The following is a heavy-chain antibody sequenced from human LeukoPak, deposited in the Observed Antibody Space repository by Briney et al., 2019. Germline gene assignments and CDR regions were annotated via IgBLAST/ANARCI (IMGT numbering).Heavy chain of an antibody. D-gene: IGHD5-12*01. Sequence: GGSLRLSCAASGFTFSSYWMSWVRQAPGKGLEWVANIKRDGSEKYYVDSVKGRFTISRDNARNSLYPQMNSLRAEDTAVYYCARDNAPSTTWVGLRLRRRLNSYFDYWGQGTLVTVSS. CDR1: GFTFSSYW. J-gene: IGHJ4*02. CDR3: ARDNAPSTTWVGLRLRRRLNSYFDY. V-gene: IGHV3-7*01. CDR2: IKRDGSEK.